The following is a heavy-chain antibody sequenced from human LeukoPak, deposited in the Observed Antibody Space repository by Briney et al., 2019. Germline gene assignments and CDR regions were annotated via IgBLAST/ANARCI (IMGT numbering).Heavy chain of an antibody. Sequence: GASVKVSCKTSGYTFSNYDIYWVRQAPGQGLECMGWISAYNGDTRYAQILQGRFTVTTDTSTSTAYMELRSLTYDGTAVYYCARAGYCGDAGCRGGSAFDVWGQGTMVTVSS. CDR1: GYTFSNYD. D-gene: IGHD2-21*01. CDR2: ISAYNGDT. J-gene: IGHJ3*01. CDR3: ARAGYCGDAGCRGGSAFDV. V-gene: IGHV1-18*01.